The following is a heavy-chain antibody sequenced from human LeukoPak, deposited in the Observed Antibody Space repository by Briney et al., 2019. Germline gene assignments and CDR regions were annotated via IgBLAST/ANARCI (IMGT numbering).Heavy chain of an antibody. CDR2: IYYSGST. Sequence: SETLSLTCTVAGGPISGISYYWGWIRQPPGKGLEWIGVIYYSGSTYYNPSLKSRVTISVDTSKNQFSLKLSSVTAADTAVYYCAKSNSWYRWFDPWGQGTLVTASS. J-gene: IGHJ5*02. D-gene: IGHD6-13*01. CDR3: AKSNSWYRWFDP. CDR1: GGPISGISYY. V-gene: IGHV4-39*01.